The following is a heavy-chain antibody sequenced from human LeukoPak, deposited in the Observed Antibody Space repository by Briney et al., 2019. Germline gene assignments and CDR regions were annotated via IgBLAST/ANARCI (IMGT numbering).Heavy chain of an antibody. Sequence: ASETLSLTCIVSGASVNSHYWSWIRQPPGKRLEWIGLAHHSGSTNYNPSLKSRLTISVDTSKNQFSLKLSSVTAADTAVYYCARGDVVVPAAMGSWFDPWGQGTLVTVSS. J-gene: IGHJ5*02. V-gene: IGHV4-59*02. CDR3: ARGDVVVPAAMGSWFDP. CDR1: GASVNSHY. D-gene: IGHD2-2*01. CDR2: AHHSGST.